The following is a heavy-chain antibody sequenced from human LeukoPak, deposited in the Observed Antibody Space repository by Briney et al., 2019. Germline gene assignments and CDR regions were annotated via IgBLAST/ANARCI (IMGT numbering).Heavy chain of an antibody. V-gene: IGHV1-24*01. CDR1: GYTLTELS. D-gene: IGHD6-19*01. J-gene: IGHJ6*02. CDR2: FDPEDGET. CDR3: ARERAGGQFYYYYYGMDV. Sequence: ASVKVSCKVSGYTLTELSMHWVRQAPGKGLEWMGGFDPEDGETIYAQKFQGRVTMTEDTSTDTAYMELSSLRSEDTAVYYCARERAGGQFYYYYYGMDVWGQGTTVTVSS.